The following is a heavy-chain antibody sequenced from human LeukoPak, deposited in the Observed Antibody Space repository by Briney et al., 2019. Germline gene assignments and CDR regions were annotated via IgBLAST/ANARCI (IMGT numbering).Heavy chain of an antibody. CDR3: ARDRDVVVVAATQFDY. V-gene: IGHV3-23*01. CDR1: GFTFSSSA. CDR2: SGSSGGT. D-gene: IGHD2-15*01. J-gene: IGHJ4*02. Sequence: GGSLRLSCAASGFTFSSSALSWARQAPGKGLEWVSTSGSSGGTYYADSVKGRFTISRDNSKNTLYLQMNSLRAEDTAVYYCARDRDVVVVAATQFDYWGQGTLVTVSS.